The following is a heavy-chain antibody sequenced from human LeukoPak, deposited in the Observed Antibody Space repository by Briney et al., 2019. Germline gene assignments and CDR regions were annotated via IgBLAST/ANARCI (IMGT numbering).Heavy chain of an antibody. V-gene: IGHV3-11*01. D-gene: IGHD5-18*01. CDR3: AKDNGPWIQPSNWFDP. J-gene: IGHJ5*02. Sequence: PGGSLRLSCAASGFTFSDYYMSWIRQAPGKGLEWVSYISRSGSTIYYADSVRGRFTISRDNAKNSLYLQMNSLRAEDTAVYYCAKDNGPWIQPSNWFDPWGQGTLVTVSS. CDR1: GFTFSDYY. CDR2: ISRSGSTI.